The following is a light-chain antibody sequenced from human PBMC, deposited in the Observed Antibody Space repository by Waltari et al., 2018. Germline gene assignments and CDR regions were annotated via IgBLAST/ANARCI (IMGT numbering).Light chain of an antibody. CDR2: AAS. J-gene: IGKJ4*01. Sequence: TCRASQDIGDFLVWFQQRPGKAPKSLIYAASTLQGGVPSRFSGSGSGTYFTLTISSLQPEDSGTYYCQQYQDYPHTFGGGTRVEVK. V-gene: IGKV1-16*01. CDR3: QQYQDYPHT. CDR1: QDIGDF.